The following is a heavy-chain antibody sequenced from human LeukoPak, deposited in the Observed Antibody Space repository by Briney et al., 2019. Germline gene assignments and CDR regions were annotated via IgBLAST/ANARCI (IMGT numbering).Heavy chain of an antibody. CDR1: AGSISSYY. V-gene: IGHV4-59*01. CDR2: IYSSGST. D-gene: IGHD3-16*01. J-gene: IGHJ6*02. Sequence: PSETLSLTCTVSAGSISSYYWSWIRQPPGKGLEWIGYIYSSGSTNYNPSLKSRVTISVDTSKNQFSLKLSSVTAADTAVYYWGGVDEGGYYYYGMDVWGQGTTVTVSS. CDR3: GGVDEGGYYYYGMDV.